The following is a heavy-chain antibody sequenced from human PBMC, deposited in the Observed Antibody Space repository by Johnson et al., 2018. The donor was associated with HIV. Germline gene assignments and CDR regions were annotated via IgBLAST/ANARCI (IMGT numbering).Heavy chain of an antibody. D-gene: IGHD2-2*01. Sequence: QVQLVESGGGVVQPGRSLRLSCAASGFSFSSYDMHWVRQAPGKGLEWVAVISYDGSNKYYADSVKGRFTISRDNSKNTLYLQMDSLRPEDTAVYYCAKTAAADAVDIWGQGTLVTVSS. J-gene: IGHJ3*02. CDR3: AKTAAADAVDI. V-gene: IGHV3-30*18. CDR2: ISYDGSNK. CDR1: GFSFSSYD.